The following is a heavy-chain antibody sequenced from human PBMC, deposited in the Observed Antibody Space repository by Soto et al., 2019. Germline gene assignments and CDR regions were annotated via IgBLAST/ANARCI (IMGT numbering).Heavy chain of an antibody. J-gene: IGHJ5*02. Sequence: PSETLSLTCTVSGGSISSGGYYWSWIRQPPGKGLEWIGYIYYSGSTYYNPSLKSRVTISVDTSKNQFSLKLSSVTAADTAVYYCARDRKYSSSSSGNWFDPWGQGTL. CDR1: GGSISSGGYY. D-gene: IGHD6-6*01. CDR3: ARDRKYSSSSSGNWFDP. V-gene: IGHV4-31*03. CDR2: IYYSGST.